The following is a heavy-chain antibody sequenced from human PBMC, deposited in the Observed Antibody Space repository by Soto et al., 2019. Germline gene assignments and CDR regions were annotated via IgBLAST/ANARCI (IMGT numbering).Heavy chain of an antibody. J-gene: IGHJ6*02. V-gene: IGHV3-30-3*01. CDR3: AREYYDFWSGYPVFPIAAIGMDV. Sequence: PGGSLRLSCAASGFTFSSYAMHWVRRAPGKGLEWVAVISYDGSNKYYADSVKGRFTISRDNSKNTLYLQMNSLRAEDTAVYYCAREYYDFWSGYPVFPIAAIGMDVWGQGTTVTVSS. CDR2: ISYDGSNK. CDR1: GFTFSSYA. D-gene: IGHD3-3*01.